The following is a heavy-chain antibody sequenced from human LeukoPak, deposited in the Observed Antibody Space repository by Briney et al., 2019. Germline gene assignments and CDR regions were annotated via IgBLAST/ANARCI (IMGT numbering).Heavy chain of an antibody. CDR1: GDSVSSSY. CDR3: ARKGVSDLYYFDS. J-gene: IGHJ4*02. D-gene: IGHD3-16*01. V-gene: IGHV4-59*08. Sequence: SETLSLACAVSGDSVSSSYWSWIRQPPGKGLEWMGNIYYSGSTNYNSSLKSRVTISVDTSKNQISLKLRSVTAADTAVYYCARKGVSDLYYFDSWGQGTLVTVSS. CDR2: IYYSGST.